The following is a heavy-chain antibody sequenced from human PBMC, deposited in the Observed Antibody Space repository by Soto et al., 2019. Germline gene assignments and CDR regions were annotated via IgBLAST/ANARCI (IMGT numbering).Heavy chain of an antibody. CDR1: GFTFSSYW. CDR2: IKQDGSEK. V-gene: IGHV3-7*01. D-gene: IGHD4-4*01. J-gene: IGHJ6*03. Sequence: TGGSLRLSCAASGFTFSSYWMSWVRQAPGKGLEWVANIKQDGSEKYYVDSVKGRFTISRDNAKNSLYLQMNSLRAEDTAVYYCARVSDGYSTYYYYYYMDVWGKGTTVTVSS. CDR3: ARVSDGYSTYYYYYYMDV.